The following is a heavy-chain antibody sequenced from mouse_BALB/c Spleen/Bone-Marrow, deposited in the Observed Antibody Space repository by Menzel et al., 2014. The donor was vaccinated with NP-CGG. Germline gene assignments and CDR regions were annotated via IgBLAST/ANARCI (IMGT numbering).Heavy chain of an antibody. CDR2: IDPSDSYT. Sequence: VHLVESGAELVKPGASVKLSCKASGYTFTSYWMHWVKQRPGQGLEWIGEIDPSDSYTNYNQRFKGKATLTVDKSSSTAYMQLSSLTSEDSAVYYCARREYYGSSYLYFDYWGQGTTLTVSS. CDR3: ARREYYGSSYLYFDY. CDR1: GYTFTSYW. D-gene: IGHD1-1*01. J-gene: IGHJ2*01. V-gene: IGHV1-69*02.